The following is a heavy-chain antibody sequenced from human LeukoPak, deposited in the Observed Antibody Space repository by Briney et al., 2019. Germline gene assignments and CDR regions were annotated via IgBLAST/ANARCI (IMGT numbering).Heavy chain of an antibody. CDR3: ARGDDFSGDH. Sequence: GGSLRLSCVVSGFTFSKFWMSWVRQAPGRGLVWVANIHLEGNEKYHVESVKGRFTISRDNTKNLLFLQMNDLRVEDTAVYYCARGDDFSGDHWGQGTLVTVSS. CDR2: IHLEGNEK. D-gene: IGHD1-1*01. V-gene: IGHV3-7*04. J-gene: IGHJ4*02. CDR1: GFTFSKFW.